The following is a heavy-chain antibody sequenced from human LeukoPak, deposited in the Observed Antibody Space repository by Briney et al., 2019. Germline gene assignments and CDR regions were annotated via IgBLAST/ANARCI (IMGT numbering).Heavy chain of an antibody. CDR2: IWYDGSNK. CDR1: GFTFTNYD. Sequence: GGSLRLSCAASGFTFTNYDMHWVRQAPGKGLEWVAVIWYDGSNKYYADSVKGRFTISRDNSKNTLYLQMNSLRADDTAVYYCARDASAMMYYFDYWAREPWSPSPQ. D-gene: IGHD3-22*01. J-gene: IGHJ4*02. V-gene: IGHV3-33*01. CDR3: ARDASAMMYYFDY.